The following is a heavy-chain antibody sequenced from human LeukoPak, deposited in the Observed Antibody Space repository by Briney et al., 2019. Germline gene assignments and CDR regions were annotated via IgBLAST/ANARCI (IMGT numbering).Heavy chain of an antibody. J-gene: IGHJ4*02. CDR1: GFIFYSYA. CDR2: ISGSGGGT. V-gene: IGHV3-23*01. Sequence: QPGGSLRLSCAASGFIFYSYAMSWVRQAPGKGLEWVSAISGSGGGTYYADSVKGRFTISRDNSKNTLYLQMNSLRAEDTAVYYCARDIVVVPAARDYWGQGTLVTVSS. D-gene: IGHD2-2*01. CDR3: ARDIVVVPAARDY.